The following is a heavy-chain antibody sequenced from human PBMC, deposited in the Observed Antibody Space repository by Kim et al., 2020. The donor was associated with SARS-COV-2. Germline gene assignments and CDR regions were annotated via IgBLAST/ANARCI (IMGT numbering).Heavy chain of an antibody. CDR3: AREGAITGTTAGIYYYYGMDV. V-gene: IGHV1-18*01. D-gene: IGHD1-20*01. CDR1: GYTFTSYG. CDR2: ISAYNGNT. Sequence: ASVKVSCKASGYTFTSYGISWVRQAPGQGLEWMGWISAYNGNTNYAQKLQGRVTMTTDTSTSTAYMEPRSLRSDDTAVYYCAREGAITGTTAGIYYYYGMDVWGQGTTVTVSS. J-gene: IGHJ6*02.